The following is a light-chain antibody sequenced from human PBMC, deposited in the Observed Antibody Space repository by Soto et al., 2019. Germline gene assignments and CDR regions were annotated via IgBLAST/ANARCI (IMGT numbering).Light chain of an antibody. CDR2: DVT. CDR1: SSDVGGYNY. J-gene: IGLJ2*01. CDR3: NSYTSSSTPVV. V-gene: IGLV2-14*01. Sequence: QSVLTQPASVSGSPGQSITISCTGTSSDVGGYNYVSWYQQHPGKAPKLMIYDVTNRPSGVSNRFSGSKSGNTASLTISGLQAEDEADYYCNSYTSSSTPVVFGGGTQLTVL.